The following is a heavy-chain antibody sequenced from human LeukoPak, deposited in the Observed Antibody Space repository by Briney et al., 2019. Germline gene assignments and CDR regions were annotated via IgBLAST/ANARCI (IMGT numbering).Heavy chain of an antibody. CDR3: AGDRTTVLQAYDAFDI. CDR2: IWYDGSNK. V-gene: IGHV3-33*08. D-gene: IGHD4-17*01. CDR1: GFTFSSYG. Sequence: PGRSLRLSRAASGFTFSSYGMHWVRQAPGKGLEWVAVIWYDGSNKYYADSVKGRFTISRDNSKNTLYLQMNSLRAEDTAVYYCAGDRTTVLQAYDAFDIWGQGTMVTVSS. J-gene: IGHJ3*02.